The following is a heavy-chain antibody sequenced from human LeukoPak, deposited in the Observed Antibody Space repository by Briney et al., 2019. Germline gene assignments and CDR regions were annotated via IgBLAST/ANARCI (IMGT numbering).Heavy chain of an antibody. J-gene: IGHJ3*01. CDR1: GFTFSRYA. D-gene: IGHD3-22*01. CDR3: VKGFPHYYDSSGFGAFDV. Sequence: GGSLRLSCSASGFTFSRYAMHWVRQAPGKGLEYVSAISSNGGSTYYADSVKGRFTISRDNSRNTLHLQMSSLRADDTAVYYCVKGFPHYYDSSGFGAFDVWGQGTIVTVSS. CDR2: ISSNGGST. V-gene: IGHV3-64D*06.